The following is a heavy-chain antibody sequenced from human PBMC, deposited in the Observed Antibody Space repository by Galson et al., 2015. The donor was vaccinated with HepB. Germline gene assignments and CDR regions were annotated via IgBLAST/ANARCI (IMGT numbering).Heavy chain of an antibody. J-gene: IGHJ5*02. V-gene: IGHV4-61*02. D-gene: IGHD3-3*01. CDR3: ARGGSYYDFWSGYFGINWFDP. CDR2: IYTSGST. CDR1: GGSISSGSYY. Sequence: TLSLTCTVSGGSISSGSYYWSWIRQPAGKGLEWIGRIYTSGSTHYNPSLKSRVTISVDTSKNQFSLKLSSVTAADTAVYYCARGGSYYDFWSGYFGINWFDPWGQGTLVTVSS.